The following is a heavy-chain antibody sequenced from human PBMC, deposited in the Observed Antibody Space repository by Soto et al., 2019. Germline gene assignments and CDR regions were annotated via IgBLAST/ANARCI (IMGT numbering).Heavy chain of an antibody. D-gene: IGHD6-19*01. CDR3: ARVIGWYVLDY. V-gene: IGHV1-3*05. J-gene: IGHJ4*02. Sequence: QVQLVQSGAEEKKPGASVKVSCKASGYTLTSYAMHWVRQAPGQRLEWMGWINAGNGNTKYSQKFQGRGTITSDTSASTAYVALSSLRSNCTAVYYCARVIGWYVLDYCGQGTLVTVSS. CDR2: INAGNGNT. CDR1: GYTLTSYA.